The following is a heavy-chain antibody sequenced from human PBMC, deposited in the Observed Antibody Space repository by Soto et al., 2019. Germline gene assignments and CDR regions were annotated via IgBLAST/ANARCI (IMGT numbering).Heavy chain of an antibody. D-gene: IGHD3-16*01. J-gene: IGHJ4*02. CDR1: GFTFSRFE. CDR3: TRAGWSPYVSFY. CDR2: ISSSGSTA. Sequence: EVQLVESGGGLVQPGGSLRLSCAASGFTFSRFELHWVRQAPGRGLEWISYISSSGSTAYYASSVEGRFTISRDNANNSVYLQMGSLRAEDTALYYCTRAGWSPYVSFYWGQRALVTVSS. V-gene: IGHV3-48*03.